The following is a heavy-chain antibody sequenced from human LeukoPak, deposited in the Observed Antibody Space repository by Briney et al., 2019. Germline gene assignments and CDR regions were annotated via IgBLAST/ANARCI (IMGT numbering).Heavy chain of an antibody. CDR1: GGSISSYY. Sequence: KPSETLSLTCTVSGGSISSYYWSWIRRPAGKGLEWIGRIFRSGSTNYNPSLKSRVTMSVDTSKNQFSLKLNSVTAADTAVYYCAREYGDFDYWGQGTLVTVSS. CDR3: AREYGDFDY. D-gene: IGHD4-17*01. V-gene: IGHV4-4*07. CDR2: IFRSGST. J-gene: IGHJ4*02.